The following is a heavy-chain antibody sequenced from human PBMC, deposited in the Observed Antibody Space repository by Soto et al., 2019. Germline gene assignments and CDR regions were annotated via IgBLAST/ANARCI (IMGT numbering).Heavy chain of an antibody. J-gene: IGHJ5*02. Sequence: SVKVSCKASGGTFSSYAISWVRQAPGQGLEWMGGIIPIFGTANYAQKFQGRVTITADESTSTAYMELSSLRSEDTAVHYCARDHTVVAAPSWFDPWGQGNLVTVSS. CDR2: IIPIFGTA. CDR3: ARDHTVVAAPSWFDP. D-gene: IGHD2-15*01. CDR1: GGTFSSYA. V-gene: IGHV1-69*13.